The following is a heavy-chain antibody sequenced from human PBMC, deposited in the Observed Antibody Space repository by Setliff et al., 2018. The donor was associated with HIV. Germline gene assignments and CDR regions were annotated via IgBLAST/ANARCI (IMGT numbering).Heavy chain of an antibody. J-gene: IGHJ4*02. Sequence: ASVKVSCKTSGGSFRAFSINWVRQAPGQGLEWMGGITPMFGTTHSAQKFRGRVTITADESTTTAYMAFTNLSSDDPAVYFCATLIHIPQPLDYWGQGTLVTVSS. CDR3: ATLIHIPQPLDY. V-gene: IGHV1-69*13. CDR1: GGSFRAFS. CDR2: ITPMFGTT.